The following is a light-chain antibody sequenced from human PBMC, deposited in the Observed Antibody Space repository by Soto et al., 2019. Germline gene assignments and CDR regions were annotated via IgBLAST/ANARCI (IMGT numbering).Light chain of an antibody. CDR3: CSYAGSSTPVV. V-gene: IGLV2-23*01. CDR1: SSDVGSYNL. CDR2: EGS. J-gene: IGLJ2*01. Sequence: QSALTQPDSVSGSPGQSITIYCTGTSSDVGSYNLVSWYQQHPGKAPKLMIYEGSKRPSGVSNRFSGSKSGNTASLTISGLQAEDEADYYCCSYAGSSTPVVFGGGTKLTVL.